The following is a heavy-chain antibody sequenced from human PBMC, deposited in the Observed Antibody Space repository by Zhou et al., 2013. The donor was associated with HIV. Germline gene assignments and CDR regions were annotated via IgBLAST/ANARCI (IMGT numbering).Heavy chain of an antibody. CDR3: ARRGGGSGTTLIY. CDR2: MNPNSGNT. J-gene: IGHJ4*02. V-gene: IGHV1-8*03. Sequence: QVQLMQSGAEVKEPGASVKVSCKASGYTFTTYDINWVRQATGQGLEWMGWMNPNSGNTGYAQKFQGRVTITRDTSISTAYMELSSLKSEDTAVYYCARRGGGSGTTLIYWGQGTLVTVSS. D-gene: IGHD1-1*01. CDR1: GYTFTTYD.